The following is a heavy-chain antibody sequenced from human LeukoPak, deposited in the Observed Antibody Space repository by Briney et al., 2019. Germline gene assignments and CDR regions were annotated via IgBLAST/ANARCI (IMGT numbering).Heavy chain of an antibody. Sequence: PGGTLRLSCAASGFTVSSNYMSWVPQAPGKGLEWVSVLYSGGNTYYADSVQGRFTISRDNSRNTLYLQMNSLRVEDTAVYYCATEGFRGVLFHIWGQGTVVTVSS. CDR3: ATEGFRGVLFHI. V-gene: IGHV3-66*01. CDR1: GFTVSSNY. CDR2: LYSGGNT. D-gene: IGHD3-10*01. J-gene: IGHJ3*02.